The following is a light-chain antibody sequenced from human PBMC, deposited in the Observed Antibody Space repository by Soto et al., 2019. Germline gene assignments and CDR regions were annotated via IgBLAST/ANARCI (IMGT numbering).Light chain of an antibody. CDR2: GNN. Sequence: QSVLTQPPSVSGAPGQRVSFSCTGNSSNIGAGYDVHWYHQDPGAAPRLIIYGNNNRPSGVPDRFSGSKSGTSASLAITGLQAEDEADYYCQSYDISLSGVVFGGGTQLTVL. V-gene: IGLV1-40*01. CDR1: SSNIGAGYD. J-gene: IGLJ7*01. CDR3: QSYDISLSGVV.